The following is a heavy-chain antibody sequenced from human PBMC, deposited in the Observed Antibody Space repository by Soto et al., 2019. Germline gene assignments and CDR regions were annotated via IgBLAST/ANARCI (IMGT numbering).Heavy chain of an antibody. V-gene: IGHV6-1*01. Sequence: SQTLSLTCGISGDSVSSNSAAWNWIRQSPSGGLEWLGRTYYRSKWYNDYAVSVKSRITINPDTSKNQSSLQLNSVTPEDTAVYYCAREGDDYIFGVWGQGTMVTVSS. CDR1: GDSVSSNSAA. J-gene: IGHJ3*01. D-gene: IGHD4-4*01. CDR3: AREGDDYIFGV. CDR2: TYYRSKWYN.